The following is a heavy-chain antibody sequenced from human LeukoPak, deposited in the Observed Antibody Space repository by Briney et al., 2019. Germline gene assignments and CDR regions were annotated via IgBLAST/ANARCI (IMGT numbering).Heavy chain of an antibody. V-gene: IGHV1-58*01. CDR3: AAYPGIYSGYDYRGAGY. CDR1: GFTFTSSA. CDR2: IFVGSGNT. D-gene: IGHD5-12*01. J-gene: IGHJ4*02. Sequence: SVTVSCKASGFTFTSSAVQWVRQARGQRLEWIGWIFVGSGNTNYAQKFQEKVTITRDMSTSTAYMELSSLRSEDTAVYYCAAYPGIYSGYDYRGAGYWGQGTLVTVSS.